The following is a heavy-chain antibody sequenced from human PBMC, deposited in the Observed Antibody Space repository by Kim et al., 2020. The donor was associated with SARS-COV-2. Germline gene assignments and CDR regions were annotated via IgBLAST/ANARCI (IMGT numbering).Heavy chain of an antibody. CDR2: TYYRSKWYN. V-gene: IGHV6-1*01. J-gene: IGHJ1*01. D-gene: IGHD3-22*01. CDR1: GDSVSTSSAA. CDR3: AREGYYDSSAPTVWFHH. Sequence: SQTLSLTCAISGDSVSTSSAAWNWIRQSPSRGLEWLGRTYYRSKWYNDYAVSVKSRITINPDTSKNQFSLQLNSVTPEDTAVYYCAREGYYDSSAPTVWFHHWGQGTLVTVSS.